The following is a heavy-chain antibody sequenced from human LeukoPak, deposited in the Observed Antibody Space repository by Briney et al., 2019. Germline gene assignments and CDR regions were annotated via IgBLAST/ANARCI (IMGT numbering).Heavy chain of an antibody. CDR1: GYTFTSYG. Sequence: ASVKVSCKASGYTFTSYGISWVRQAPGQGLEWMGWISAYNGNTNYAQKLQGRVTMTTDTSTSTAYMELSSLRSEDTAVYYCSTLTTVTPLGPERYSPWGQGTLVTVSS. CDR2: ISAYNGNT. V-gene: IGHV1-18*01. D-gene: IGHD4-17*01. J-gene: IGHJ5*02. CDR3: STLTTVTPLGPERYSP.